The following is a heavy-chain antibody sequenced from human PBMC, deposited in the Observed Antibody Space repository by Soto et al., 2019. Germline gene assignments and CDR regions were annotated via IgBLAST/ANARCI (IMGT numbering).Heavy chain of an antibody. CDR3: ARRSGGNFDY. V-gene: IGHV4-59*01. Sequence: QVQLQESGPGLVKPSETLSLTCTVSGGSISSYYWSWIRQPPGKGLEWIGYIYYSGSTNYNPSLKSRATTSVDTSKNQCSLKLTSAPAADTAVYYCARRSGGNFDYWGQGTLVTVSS. D-gene: IGHD2-8*02. CDR1: GGSISSYY. J-gene: IGHJ4*02. CDR2: IYYSGST.